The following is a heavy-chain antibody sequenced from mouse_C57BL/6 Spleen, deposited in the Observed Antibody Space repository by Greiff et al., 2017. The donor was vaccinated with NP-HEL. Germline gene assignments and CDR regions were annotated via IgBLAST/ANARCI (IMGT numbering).Heavy chain of an antibody. CDR3: ARYPAGVGYYAMDY. CDR1: GYAFSSSW. D-gene: IGHD3-1*01. Sequence: QVQLQQSGPELVKPGASVKISCKASGYAFSSSWMNWVKQRPGQGLEWIGRIYPGDGDTNYNGKFKGKATLTADKSSSTAYMQLSSLTSEDSAVYFCARYPAGVGYYAMDYWGQGTSVTVSS. J-gene: IGHJ4*01. CDR2: IYPGDGDT. V-gene: IGHV1-82*01.